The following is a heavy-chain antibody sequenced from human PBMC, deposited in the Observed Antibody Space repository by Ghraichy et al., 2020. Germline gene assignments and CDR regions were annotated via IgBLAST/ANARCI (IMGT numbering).Heavy chain of an antibody. V-gene: IGHV3-73*01. CDR1: GFTFSGSA. CDR3: TRHSGDSSGLYYFDY. J-gene: IGHJ4*02. CDR2: IRSKANSYAT. Sequence: GESLNISCAASGFTFSGSAMHWVRQASGKGLEWVGRIRSKANSYATAYAASVKGRFTISRDDSKNTAYLQMNSLKTEDTAVYYCTRHSGDSSGLYYFDYWGQGTLVTVSS. D-gene: IGHD3-22*01.